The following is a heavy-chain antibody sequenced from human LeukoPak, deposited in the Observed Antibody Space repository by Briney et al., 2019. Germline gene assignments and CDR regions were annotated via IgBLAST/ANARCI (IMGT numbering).Heavy chain of an antibody. D-gene: IGHD6-13*01. CDR2: IYYTGTT. Sequence: PSETLPLTCSVSGGSISNTKYYWAWIRRSPGRGLEWIGSIYYTGTTFDNPSLKSRVTLSVDTSKNQFSLRLTSVTAADTAFYYCAREEYSSDWYGHDSWGQGTLVTVSS. CDR3: AREEYSSDWYGHDS. J-gene: IGHJ4*02. V-gene: IGHV4-39*07. CDR1: GGSISNTKYY.